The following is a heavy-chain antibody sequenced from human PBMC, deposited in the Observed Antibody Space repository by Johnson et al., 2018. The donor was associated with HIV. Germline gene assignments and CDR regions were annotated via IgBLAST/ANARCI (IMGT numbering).Heavy chain of an antibody. Sequence: QMQLVESGGDVVQPGRSLRHSCTASGFTFSSYALHWVRQAPGKGLEWVAVLSYDGSNKFYADSVKGRFTISRDNSKNTLYLQMNSLRTEDTAMYYCSRERGYFGNPAFDIWGQGTMVTVSS. D-gene: IGHD4-23*01. CDR1: GFTFSSYA. J-gene: IGHJ3*02. CDR2: LSYDGSNK. V-gene: IGHV3-30-3*01. CDR3: SRERGYFGNPAFDI.